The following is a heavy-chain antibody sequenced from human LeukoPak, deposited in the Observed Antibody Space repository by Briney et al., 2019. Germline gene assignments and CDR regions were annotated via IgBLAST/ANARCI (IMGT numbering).Heavy chain of an antibody. CDR1: GFTFSTYG. Sequence: PGRSLRLSCEGTGFTFSTYGIHWVRQAPGKGLEWVALISNDGNQKFYADSVKGRFTISRDNSKNTLSLQMNSLRAEDTAMYYCAEDLSMGAFDLWGQGTLVSVSS. CDR3: AEDLSMGAFDL. D-gene: IGHD4/OR15-4a*01. J-gene: IGHJ4*02. V-gene: IGHV3-30*18. CDR2: ISNDGNQK.